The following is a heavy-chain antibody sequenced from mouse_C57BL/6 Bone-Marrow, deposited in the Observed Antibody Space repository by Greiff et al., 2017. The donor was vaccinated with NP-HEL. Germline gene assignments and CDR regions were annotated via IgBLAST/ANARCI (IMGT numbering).Heavy chain of an antibody. D-gene: IGHD1-1*01. CDR3: ARVGSSHFDY. V-gene: IGHV1-82*01. Sequence: QVQLKESGPELVKPGASVKISCKASGYAFSSSWMNWVKQRPGKGLEWIGRIYPGDGDTNYNGKFKGKATLTADKSSSTAYMQLSSLTSEDSAVSFCARVGSSHFDYWGQGTTLTVSS. CDR1: GYAFSSSW. CDR2: IYPGDGDT. J-gene: IGHJ2*01.